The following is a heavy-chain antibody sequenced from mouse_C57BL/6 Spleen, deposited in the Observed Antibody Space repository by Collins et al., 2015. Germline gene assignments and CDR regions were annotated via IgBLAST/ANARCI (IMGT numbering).Heavy chain of an antibody. CDR2: IYPGDGDT. Sequence: QVQLQQSGAELVRPGSSVKISCKASGYAFSSYWMNWVKQRPGQGLEWIGQIYPGDGDTNYNGKFKGKATLTADKSSSTAYMQLSSLTSEDSAVYFCARAGGNYPYYYAMDYWGQGTSVTVSS. J-gene: IGHJ4*01. V-gene: IGHV1-80*01. CDR1: GYAFSSYW. D-gene: IGHD2-1*01. CDR3: ARAGGNYPYYYAMDY.